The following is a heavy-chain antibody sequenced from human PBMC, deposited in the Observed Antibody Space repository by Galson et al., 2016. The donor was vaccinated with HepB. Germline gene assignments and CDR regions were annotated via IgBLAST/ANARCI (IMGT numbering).Heavy chain of an antibody. CDR1: GFTFSRHW. CDR2: INSDGSNT. V-gene: IGHV3-74*01. CDR3: AKGSRGARPYYFDY. D-gene: IGHD6-19*01. J-gene: IGHJ4*02. Sequence: SLRLSCAASGFTFSRHWVHWVRQAPGKGLVWVSRINSDGSNTYYADSVKGRFTISRDNSKNTLYLQLDSLRAEDTALYYCAKGSRGARPYYFDYWGQGTLVTASS.